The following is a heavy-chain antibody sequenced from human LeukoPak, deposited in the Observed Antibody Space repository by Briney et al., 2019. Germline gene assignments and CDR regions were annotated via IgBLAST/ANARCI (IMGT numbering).Heavy chain of an antibody. CDR1: GFTFSSYE. V-gene: IGHV3-48*03. D-gene: IGHD2-8*01. Sequence: GGSLRLSCAASGFTFSSYEMNWVRQAPAKGLEWVSYISSSGSTIYYADSVKGRFTISRDNAKNSLYLQMNSLRAEDTAVYYCARDTPYCTNGVCFGYSYPSIDYWGQGTLVTVSS. J-gene: IGHJ4*02. CDR3: ARDTPYCTNGVCFGYSYPSIDY. CDR2: ISSSGSTI.